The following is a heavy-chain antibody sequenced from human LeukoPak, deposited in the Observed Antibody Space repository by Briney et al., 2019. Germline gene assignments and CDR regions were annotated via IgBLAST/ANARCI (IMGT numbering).Heavy chain of an antibody. V-gene: IGHV3-23*01. Sequence: GGSLRLSCAASGFTLSSYAMSWVREAPGKGLEWVSAISISGENTYYADSVKGRFTISRDTSRNTLYLQMHSLRAEDTAVYYCARLISASSSRFSDYWGQGTLVTVSS. CDR3: ARLISASSSRFSDY. CDR2: ISISGENT. CDR1: GFTLSSYA. D-gene: IGHD3-3*02. J-gene: IGHJ4*02.